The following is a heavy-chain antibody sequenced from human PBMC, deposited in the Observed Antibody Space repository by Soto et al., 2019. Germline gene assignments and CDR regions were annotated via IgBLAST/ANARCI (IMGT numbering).Heavy chain of an antibody. CDR1: GFTFSSYG. D-gene: IGHD1-26*01. CDR3: ARDARIVGATALDY. V-gene: IGHV3-33*01. J-gene: IGHJ4*02. CDR2: IWYDGSNK. Sequence: QVQLVESGGGVVQPGRSLRLSCAASGFTFSSYGMHWVRQAPGKGLEWVAVIWYDGSNKYYADSVKGRFTISRDNSNNTLYLQMNSLRAEDTAVYYCARDARIVGATALDYWGQGTLVTVSS.